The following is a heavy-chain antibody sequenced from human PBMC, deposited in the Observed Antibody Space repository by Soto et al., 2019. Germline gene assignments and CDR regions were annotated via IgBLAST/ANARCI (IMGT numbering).Heavy chain of an antibody. CDR1: GISFINHY. CDR2: INPAGSVT. CDR3: ASDNSCYFTAGADDTERGSSGWVFGH. V-gene: IGHV1-46*03. J-gene: IGHJ5*02. Sequence: ASVKVSCKASGISFINHYVHWVRQAPGQGPEWMGVINPAGSVTVYALKLQDRVTVTRDTSTSTVYMELNSLTSEDTAIYYCASDNSCYFTAGADDTERGSSGWVFGHWGQGTPVTVSS. D-gene: IGHD6-13*01.